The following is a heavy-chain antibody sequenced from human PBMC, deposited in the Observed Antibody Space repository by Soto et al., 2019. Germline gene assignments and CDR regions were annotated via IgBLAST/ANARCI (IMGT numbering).Heavy chain of an antibody. V-gene: IGHV3-74*01. CDR2: IHSDGSST. CDR3: ARGDRGAFDI. Sequence: EVQLEESGGGLVQPGASLRLSCAASGFTVSYYWMHWVRQAPGKGLVWVSRIHSDGSSTTYADSVKGRFTISRDNARNTVYLQMNSLRVEDTAVYYCARGDRGAFDIWGQGTVVTVSS. J-gene: IGHJ3*02. CDR1: GFTVSYYW. D-gene: IGHD1-26*01.